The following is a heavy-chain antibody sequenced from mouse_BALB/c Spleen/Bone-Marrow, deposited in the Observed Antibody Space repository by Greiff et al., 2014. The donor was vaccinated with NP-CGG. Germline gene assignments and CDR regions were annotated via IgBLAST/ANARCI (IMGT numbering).Heavy chain of an antibody. CDR1: GYAFSGYW. D-gene: IGHD4-1*01. Sequence: VKLVASGAELVRPGSSVKISCKASGYAFSGYWMNWVKQRPGQGLEWIGQIYPGDGDTNYNGKFKGKATLTADKSSSTAYMQLSSLTSEDSAVYFCARVRNWADYWGQGTTLTVSS. CDR2: IYPGDGDT. V-gene: IGHV1-80*01. CDR3: ARVRNWADY. J-gene: IGHJ2*01.